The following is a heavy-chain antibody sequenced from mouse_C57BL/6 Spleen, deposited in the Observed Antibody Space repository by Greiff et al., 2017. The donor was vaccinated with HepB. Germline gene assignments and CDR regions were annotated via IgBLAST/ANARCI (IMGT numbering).Heavy chain of an antibody. Sequence: QVHVKQSGPELVKPGASVKISCKASGYAFSSSWMNWVKQRPGKGLEWIGRIYPGDGDTNYNGKFKGKATLTADKSSSTAYMQLSSLTSEYSAVYFCARGWTAQAAWFAYWGQGTLVTVSA. CDR2: IYPGDGDT. D-gene: IGHD3-2*02. J-gene: IGHJ3*01. CDR3: ARGWTAQAAWFAY. CDR1: GYAFSSSW. V-gene: IGHV1-82*01.